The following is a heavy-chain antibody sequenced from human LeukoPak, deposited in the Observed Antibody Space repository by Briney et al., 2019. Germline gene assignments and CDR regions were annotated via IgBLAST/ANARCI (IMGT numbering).Heavy chain of an antibody. V-gene: IGHV3-7*03. D-gene: IGHD1-1*01. CDR1: GFTFSSYC. CDR3: ASGMTTFHY. Sequence: GGSLRLSCAASGFTFSSYCMSWVRQAPGKGLEWVANIKQDGSEKYYVDSVKGRFTISRDNAKNSLYLQMNSLRAEDTAVYYCASGMTTFHYWGQGTLVTVSS. J-gene: IGHJ4*02. CDR2: IKQDGSEK.